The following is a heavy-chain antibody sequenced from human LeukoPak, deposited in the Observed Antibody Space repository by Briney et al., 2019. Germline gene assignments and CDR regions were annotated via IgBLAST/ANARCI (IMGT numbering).Heavy chain of an antibody. J-gene: IGHJ4*02. Sequence: GGSLRFSCAASGFTFSRYWMSWVRQAPGKGLEWLANTKEDGSEKYYVDSVKGRFTISRDNAKNSLYLQMNSLRDEDTSVYYCASGSREWWGQGTLVTVSS. CDR3: ASGSREW. CDR2: TKEDGSEK. D-gene: IGHD3-10*01. V-gene: IGHV3-7*01. CDR1: GFTFSRYW.